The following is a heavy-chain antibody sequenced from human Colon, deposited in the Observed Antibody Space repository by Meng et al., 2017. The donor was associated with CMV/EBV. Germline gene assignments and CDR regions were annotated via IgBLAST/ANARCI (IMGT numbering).Heavy chain of an antibody. CDR1: ISRINW. CDR2: IYHSGST. CDR3: ARTYIAAAGPKAQIVDY. Sequence: ISRINWWSWGRQPPGKGLEWIGDIYHSGSTDNTDYNLSHKNRVAISVDKSKNQFSLKLSSVTAADTAVYYCARTYIAAAGPKAQIVDYWGQGTLVTVSS. V-gene: IGHV4-4*02. J-gene: IGHJ4*02. D-gene: IGHD6-13*01.